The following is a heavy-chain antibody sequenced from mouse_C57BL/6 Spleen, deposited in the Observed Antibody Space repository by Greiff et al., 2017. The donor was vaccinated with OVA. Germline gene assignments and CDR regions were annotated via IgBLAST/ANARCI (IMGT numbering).Heavy chain of an antibody. CDR3: ARRGLYYGNYDWWFDV. J-gene: IGHJ1*03. D-gene: IGHD2-1*01. CDR1: GYTFTDYY. V-gene: IGHV1-75*01. CDR2: IFPGSGST. Sequence: QVQLQQSGPELVKPGASVKISCKASGYTFTDYYINWVKQRPGQGLEWIGWIFPGSGSTYYNEKFKGKATLTVDKSSSTAYMLLSSLTSEDSAVYFGARRGLYYGNYDWWFDVWGKGTTVTVSA.